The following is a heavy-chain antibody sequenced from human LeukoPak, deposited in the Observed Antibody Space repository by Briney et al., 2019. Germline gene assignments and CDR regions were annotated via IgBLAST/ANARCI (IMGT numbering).Heavy chain of an antibody. CDR3: ARGNVQGDYVWGSYRPKYYFDY. CDR2: IYYSGST. Sequence: SETLSLTCTVSGGSVSSGSYYWSWIRQPPGKGLEWIGYIYYSGSTNYNPSLKSRVTISVDTSKNQFSLKLSSVTAADTAVYYCARGNVQGDYVWGSYRPKYYFDYWGQGTLVTVSS. V-gene: IGHV4-61*01. D-gene: IGHD3-16*02. CDR1: GGSVSSGSYY. J-gene: IGHJ4*02.